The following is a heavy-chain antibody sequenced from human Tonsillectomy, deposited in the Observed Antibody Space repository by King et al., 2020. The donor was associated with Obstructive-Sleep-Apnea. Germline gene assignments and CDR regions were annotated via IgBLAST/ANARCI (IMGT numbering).Heavy chain of an antibody. J-gene: IGHJ4*02. D-gene: IGHD1-26*01. CDR1: GFSFSSYG. CDR2: IRYDGSNK. Sequence: VQLVESGGGVVQPGGSLRLSCAASGFSFSSYGIHWVRQAPGKGLEWVTFIRYDGSNKYYADSVKGRFTVSRDNSKNTLYLQMKSLRPEDTAVYYCAIREGLPDYWGRGTLVTVSS. CDR3: AIREGLPDY. V-gene: IGHV3-30*02.